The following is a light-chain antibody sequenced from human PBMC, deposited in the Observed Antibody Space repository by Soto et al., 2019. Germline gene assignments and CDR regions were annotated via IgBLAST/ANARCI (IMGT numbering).Light chain of an antibody. CDR1: SSNIGSNT. Sequence: QSVLTQPPSASGTPGQRVTISCSGSSSNIGSNTVNWYQQLPGTAPKLIIYSNNQRPSGVPDRFSGSKSGTSASLAISGLQSEDEDDYYCAAWDDSLNGPVFGGGTKVTVL. J-gene: IGLJ2*01. CDR3: AAWDDSLNGPV. CDR2: SNN. V-gene: IGLV1-44*01.